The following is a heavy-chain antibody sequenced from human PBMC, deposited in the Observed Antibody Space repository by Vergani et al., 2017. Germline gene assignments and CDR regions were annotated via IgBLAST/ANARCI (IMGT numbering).Heavy chain of an antibody. D-gene: IGHD1-26*01. J-gene: IGHJ6*02. CDR3: ARRPLIGGSYLGYYYGMDV. CDR2: IDPSDSYT. CDR1: GYSFTSYW. Sequence: EVQLVQSGAEVKKPGESLRISCKGSGYSFTSYWISWVRQMPGKGLEWMGRIDPSDSYTNYSPSFQGHVTISADKSISTAYLQWSSLKASDTAMYYCARRPLIGGSYLGYYYGMDVWGQGTTVTVSS. V-gene: IGHV5-10-1*01.